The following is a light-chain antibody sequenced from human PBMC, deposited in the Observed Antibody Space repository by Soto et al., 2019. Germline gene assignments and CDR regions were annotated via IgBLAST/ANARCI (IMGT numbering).Light chain of an antibody. CDR3: TSYAGYNNFV. CDR1: SSDIGGYNY. CDR2: EVF. Sequence: QSVLTQPPSVSAAPGQRVTISCTGTSSDIGGYNYVSWYQHHPGKAPRLLIYEVFKRPSGVPNRFSGSKSGNRASLTVSGLQADDEADYYCTSYAGYNNFVFGTGT. J-gene: IGLJ1*01. V-gene: IGLV2-8*01.